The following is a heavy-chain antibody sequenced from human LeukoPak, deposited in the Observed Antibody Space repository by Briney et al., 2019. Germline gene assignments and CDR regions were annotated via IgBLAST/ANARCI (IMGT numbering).Heavy chain of an antibody. CDR3: TTGIRGD. CDR1: GLTVTNAW. Sequence: GGSLRLSCSASGLTVTNAWMNWVRQAPGEGLDWVGRIASKTDGGATDYAAPVKGRFTISRDDSKNTLNLQMNSLKAEDTAVYYCTTGIRGDWGQGTLVTVSS. J-gene: IGHJ4*02. V-gene: IGHV3-15*07. D-gene: IGHD3-10*01. CDR2: IASKTDGGAT.